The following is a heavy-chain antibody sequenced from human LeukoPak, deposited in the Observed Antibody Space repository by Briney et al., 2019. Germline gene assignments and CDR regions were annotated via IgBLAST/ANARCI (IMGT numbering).Heavy chain of an antibody. D-gene: IGHD6-13*01. V-gene: IGHV1-24*01. CDR3: ATGPKAGGIFDY. Sequence: GASVKVSCKASGYTFTSYDIIWVRQAPGKGLEWMGGFDPEDGETIYAQKFQGRVTMTEDTSTDTAYMELSSLRSEDTAVYYCATGPKAGGIFDYWGQGTLVTVSS. CDR2: FDPEDGET. J-gene: IGHJ4*02. CDR1: GYTFTSYD.